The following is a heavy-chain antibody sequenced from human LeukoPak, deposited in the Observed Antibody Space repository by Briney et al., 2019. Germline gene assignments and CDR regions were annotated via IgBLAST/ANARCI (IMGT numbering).Heavy chain of an antibody. V-gene: IGHV4-34*01. Sequence: SEALSLTCAVYGGSFSGYYWSWIRQPPGKGLEWIGEINHSGSTNYNPSLKSRVTISVDTSKNQFSLKLGSVTAADTAVYYCARGPTTNTYYDILTGLIYNWFDPWGQGTLVTVSS. J-gene: IGHJ5*02. CDR3: ARGPTTNTYYDILTGLIYNWFDP. CDR1: GGSFSGYY. CDR2: INHSGST. D-gene: IGHD3-9*01.